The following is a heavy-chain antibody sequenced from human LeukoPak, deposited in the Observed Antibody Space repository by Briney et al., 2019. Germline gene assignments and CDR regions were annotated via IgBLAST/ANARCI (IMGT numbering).Heavy chain of an antibody. V-gene: IGHV3-11*01. J-gene: IGHJ6*02. Sequence: PGGSLRLSCAASGFTFSDYYMSWIRQAPGKGLEWVSYISSSGSTIYYADSVKGRFTISRDNAKNSLYLQMNSLRAEDTALYYCAKFPDRLGNYYGMDVWGQGTTVTVSS. CDR1: GFTFSDYY. CDR3: AKFPDRLGNYYGMDV. CDR2: ISSSGSTI. D-gene: IGHD6-25*01.